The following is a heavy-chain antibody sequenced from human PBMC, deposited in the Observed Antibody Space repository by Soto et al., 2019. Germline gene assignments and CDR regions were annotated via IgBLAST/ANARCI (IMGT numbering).Heavy chain of an antibody. J-gene: IGHJ4*02. D-gene: IGHD6-13*01. CDR2: INPSGGST. CDR3: ARPSLGYSSSWYYFDY. Sequence: ASVKVSCKASGYTFTSYYMHWVRQAPGQGLEWMGIINPSGGSTSYAQKFQGRVTMTRDTSTSTVYMELSSLRSEDTAVYYCARPSLGYSSSWYYFDYWGQGTLVTVSS. V-gene: IGHV1-46*03. CDR1: GYTFTSYY.